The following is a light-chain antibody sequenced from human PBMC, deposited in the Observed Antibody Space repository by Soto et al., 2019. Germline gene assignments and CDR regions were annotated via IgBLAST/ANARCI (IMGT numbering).Light chain of an antibody. CDR1: QSVSSN. J-gene: IGKJ1*01. Sequence: EMVMTQSPATLSVSPGDKATLSCRASQSVSSNLAWYQQRPGQAPSLLIYGASTRATGIPARFSGSGSGTEFTLSISSLESEDFAVYYCQQYNDSSWTFCQGTKVEIK. CDR2: GAS. V-gene: IGKV3-15*01. CDR3: QQYNDSSWT.